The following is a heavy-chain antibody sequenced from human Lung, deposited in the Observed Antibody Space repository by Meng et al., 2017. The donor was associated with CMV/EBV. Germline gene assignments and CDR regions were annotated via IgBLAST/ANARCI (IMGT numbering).Heavy chain of an antibody. V-gene: IGHV6-1*01. D-gene: IGHD4-23*01. CDR2: TYYRSKWYH. CDR1: GDIVSSNSAA. Sequence: QVQLQQSGPGLGEPLQNLSLTCAISGDIVSSNSAAWHWIRQSPSRGLEWLGRTYYRSKWYHEYAVSVKSRITISPDTPKNQFSLQLNSMTPEDTAVYYCARGINGGCGDWGQGTLVTVSS. CDR3: ARGINGGCGD. J-gene: IGHJ4*02.